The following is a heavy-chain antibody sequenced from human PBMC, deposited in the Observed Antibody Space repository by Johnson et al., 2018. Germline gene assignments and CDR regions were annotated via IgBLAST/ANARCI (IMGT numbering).Heavy chain of an antibody. D-gene: IGHD2-8*01. J-gene: IGHJ3*02. CDR3: ARSDRLGDCTNGGCYTWAFDI. CDR2: ISSSSSYI. V-gene: IGHV3-21*04. Sequence: VQLVESGGGLVKXGGSLRLXCAASGFTFSSYSMNWVRQAPGKGLEWVSSISSSSSYIYYPDYVKGRFTIARHKAKNSLYLQMNSLRAEDTAVYYGARSDRLGDCTNGGCYTWAFDIWGQGTMVTVSS. CDR1: GFTFSSYS.